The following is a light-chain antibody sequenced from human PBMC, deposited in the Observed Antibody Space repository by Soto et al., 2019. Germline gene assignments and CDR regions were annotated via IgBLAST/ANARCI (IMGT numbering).Light chain of an antibody. Sequence: IVCTHSPATLSLAPVGRVPLSCRASQSVSSYLAWYQQKPGQAPRLLIYDASNRATGIPARFSGSGSGTDFTLTISSLEPEDFAVYYCQQRRNWLFGQRTNVDI. CDR1: QSVSSY. CDR3: QQRRNWL. J-gene: IGKJ1*01. V-gene: IGKV3-11*01. CDR2: DAS.